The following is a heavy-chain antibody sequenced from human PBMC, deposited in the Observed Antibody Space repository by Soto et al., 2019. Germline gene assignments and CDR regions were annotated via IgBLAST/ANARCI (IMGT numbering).Heavy chain of an antibody. J-gene: IGHJ4*02. V-gene: IGHV3-23*01. D-gene: IGHD2-15*01. Sequence: EVQLLESGGGLVQPGGSLRLSCAASGFTFSSYSMSWVRQAPGKGLEWVSGFRTSGDGGTTYYADSVKGRFTISRDNSKNTLYLQMNSLRAEDTAVYYCAKSPLYCSGGSCYPDYFDYWGQGTLVTVSS. CDR1: GFTFSSYS. CDR2: FRTSGDGGTT. CDR3: AKSPLYCSGGSCYPDYFDY.